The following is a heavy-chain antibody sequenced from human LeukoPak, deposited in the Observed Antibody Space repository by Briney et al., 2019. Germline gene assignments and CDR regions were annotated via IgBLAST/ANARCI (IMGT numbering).Heavy chain of an antibody. CDR3: ARANVKDIVVVPAVRGWFDP. V-gene: IGHV4-4*07. Sequence: PSETLSLTCTVSGASIISDNWSWIRQPAGKGLEWIGRIYSSGTTNYNPSLKSRVTMSVDRSNNQFSLKLNSVTAADTAVYYCARANVKDIVVVPAVRGWFDPWGQGTLVTVSS. J-gene: IGHJ5*02. D-gene: IGHD2-2*01. CDR1: GASIISDN. CDR2: IYSSGTT.